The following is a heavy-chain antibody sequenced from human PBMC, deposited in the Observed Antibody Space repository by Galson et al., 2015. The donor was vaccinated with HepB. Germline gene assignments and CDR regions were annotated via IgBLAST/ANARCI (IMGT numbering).Heavy chain of an antibody. CDR2: ISSSSSYI. J-gene: IGHJ6*02. CDR3: ARGRAQHPRGGGMDV. Sequence: SLRLSCAASGFTFSSYSMNWVRQAPGKGLEWVSSISSSSSYIYYADSVKGRFTISRDNAKNSLYLQMNSLRAEDTAVYYCARGRAQHPRGGGMDVWGQGTTVTVSS. V-gene: IGHV3-21*01. CDR1: GFTFSSYS. D-gene: IGHD2-15*01.